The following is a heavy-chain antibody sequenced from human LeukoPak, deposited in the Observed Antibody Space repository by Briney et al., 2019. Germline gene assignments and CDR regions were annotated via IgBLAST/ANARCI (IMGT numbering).Heavy chain of an antibody. Sequence: ASVKVSCKASGYTFTSYGISWVRQAPGQGLEWMGWISAYNGNTNYAQKLQGRVTMTTDTSTSTAYMELRSLRSDDTAVYYCARGGEGWNYVRPSAFDIWGQGTMVTVSS. J-gene: IGHJ3*02. D-gene: IGHD1-7*01. CDR3: ARGGEGWNYVRPSAFDI. V-gene: IGHV1-18*01. CDR1: GYTFTSYG. CDR2: ISAYNGNT.